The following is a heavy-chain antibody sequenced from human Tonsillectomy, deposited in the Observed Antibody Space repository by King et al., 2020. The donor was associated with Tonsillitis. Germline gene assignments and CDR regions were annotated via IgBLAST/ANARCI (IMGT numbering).Heavy chain of an antibody. CDR2: INPNGGST. J-gene: IGHJ3*02. CDR3: ARDIPGGDAFDI. V-gene: IGHV1-46*01. D-gene: IGHD2-21*01. CDR1: GYTFTSYY. Sequence: VQLVESGAEVKKPGASVKVSCKASGYTFTSYYMHWVRQAPGQGLEWMGIINPNGGSTSYAQKFQGRVTMTRDTSTSTVYMELSSLRSEDTAMYYCARDIPGGDAFDIWGQGTMVTVPS.